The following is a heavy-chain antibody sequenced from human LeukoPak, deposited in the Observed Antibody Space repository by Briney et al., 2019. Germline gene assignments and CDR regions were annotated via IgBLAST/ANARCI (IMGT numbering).Heavy chain of an antibody. CDR3: ARDASYFWSGHLDY. CDR2: IKEDGSER. D-gene: IGHD3-3*01. J-gene: IGHJ4*02. CDR1: AFIFSGHW. Sequence: GGSLRLSCEGSAFIFSGHWMNWVRQTPGKGLEWVASIKEDGSERQYVDSVKGRFSISRDNTKGSLFLQLNSLRAEDTAVYYCARDASYFWSGHLDYWGQGTLVTVSS. V-gene: IGHV3-7*03.